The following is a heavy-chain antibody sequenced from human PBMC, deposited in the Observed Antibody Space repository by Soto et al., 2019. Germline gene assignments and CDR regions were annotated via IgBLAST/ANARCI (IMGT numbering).Heavy chain of an antibody. Sequence: GGSLRLSCAASGFTFSNYNMKWVRQAPGKGLEWVSYISYTGKTIYYADSVKGRFTISRDNARNSLYLQMNRLRDEDTAVYYCVRTRGADCSGGTCYWFDLWGQGTLVTVSS. V-gene: IGHV3-48*02. CDR2: ISYTGKTI. CDR1: GFTFSNYN. J-gene: IGHJ5*02. CDR3: VRTRGADCSGGTCYWFDL. D-gene: IGHD2-15*01.